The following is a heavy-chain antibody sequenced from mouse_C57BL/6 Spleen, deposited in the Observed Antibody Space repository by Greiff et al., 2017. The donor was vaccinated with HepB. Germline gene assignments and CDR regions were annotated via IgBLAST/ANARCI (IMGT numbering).Heavy chain of an antibody. J-gene: IGHJ3*01. V-gene: IGHV1-72*01. D-gene: IGHD4-1*01. CDR3: AREGTGSWFAY. CDR1: GYTFTSYW. CDR2: IEPNSGGT. Sequence: VQLQQPGAELVKPGASVKLSCKASGYTFTSYWMHWVKQRPGRGLEWIGRIEPNSGGTKYNEKFKSKATLTVDKPSSTAYMQLSSLTSEDSAVYCCAREGTGSWFAYWGQGTLVTVSA.